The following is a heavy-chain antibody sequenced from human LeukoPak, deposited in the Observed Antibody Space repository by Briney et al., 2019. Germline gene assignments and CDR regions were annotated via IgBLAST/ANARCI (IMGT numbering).Heavy chain of an antibody. V-gene: IGHV4-4*02. CDR2: ITHDGTT. CDR1: GGSIDITNY. CDR3: TREDRPYCPFAY. J-gene: IGHJ4*02. D-gene: IGHD1-26*01. Sequence: SETLSLTCGVSGGSIDITNYWSWVRQAPGKGLEWIGEITHDGTTNYNPSLRSRVAMSFDRANNQFSLSLTSVTAADTAVYYCTREDRPYCPFAYWGQGVLVTVSS.